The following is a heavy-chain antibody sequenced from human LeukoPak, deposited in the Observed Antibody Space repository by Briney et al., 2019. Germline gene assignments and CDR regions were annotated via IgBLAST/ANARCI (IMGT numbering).Heavy chain of an antibody. CDR2: IIPIFGTP. CDR1: GGSFSSYA. J-gene: IGHJ6*03. V-gene: IGHV1-69*06. D-gene: IGHD3-16*01. Sequence: SVKVSCKASGGSFSSYAITWVRQAPGQGPEWMGRIIPIFGTPTYAQKFQGRVTITADMGSSTAYLELTSLTSEDTARYFCAKQGAVRQDYYMDVWGNGTTVTVSS. CDR3: AKQGAVRQDYYMDV.